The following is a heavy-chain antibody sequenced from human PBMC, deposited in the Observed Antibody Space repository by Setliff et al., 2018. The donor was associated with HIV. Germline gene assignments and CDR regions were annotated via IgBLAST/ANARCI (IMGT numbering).Heavy chain of an antibody. CDR3: AGVPGRYDSSGYAFDI. J-gene: IGHJ3*02. V-gene: IGHV1-2*02. D-gene: IGHD3-22*01. CDR1: GYTFTSYG. CDR2: INPNSGGT. Sequence: ASVKVSCKASGYTFTSYGISWVRQAPGQGLEWMGWINPNSGGTNYAQKFQGRVTMTRDTSISTAYMELSRLRSDDTAVYYCAGVPGRYDSSGYAFDIWGQGTMVTVSS.